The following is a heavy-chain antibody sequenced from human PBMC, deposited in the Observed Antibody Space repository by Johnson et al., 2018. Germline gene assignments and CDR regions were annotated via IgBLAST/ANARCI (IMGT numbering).Heavy chain of an antibody. V-gene: IGHV3-15*01. CDR1: GFTFSNAW. CDR3: TTNLDGGYDYFEY. Sequence: EVQLLETGGGLVKPGGSLRLSCAASGFTFSNAWMNWVRQAPGKGLEWVGRIKSKTDGGTADYAAPVKGRFTISRDDSTNTLYLQMNSLKTADTAVYHCTTNLDGGYDYFEYWGQGALVTVSS. J-gene: IGHJ4*02. CDR2: IKSKTDGGTA. D-gene: IGHD5-12*01.